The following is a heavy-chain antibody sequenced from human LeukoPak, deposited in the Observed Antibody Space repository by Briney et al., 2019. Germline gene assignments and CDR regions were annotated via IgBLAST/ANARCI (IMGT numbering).Heavy chain of an antibody. CDR3: ARQFGSGYWYYYYMDV. CDR2: IYYSGST. Sequence: SETLSLTCTVSGGSISSSSYYWGWIRQPPGKGLEWIRSIYYSGSTYYNPSLKSRVTISVDTSKNQFSLKLSSVTAADTAVYYCARQFGSGYWYYYYMDVWGKGTTVTVSS. CDR1: GGSISSSSYY. D-gene: IGHD3-3*01. V-gene: IGHV4-39*01. J-gene: IGHJ6*03.